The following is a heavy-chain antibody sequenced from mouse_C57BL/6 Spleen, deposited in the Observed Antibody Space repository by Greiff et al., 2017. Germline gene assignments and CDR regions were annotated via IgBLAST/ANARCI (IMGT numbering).Heavy chain of an antibody. J-gene: IGHJ4*01. D-gene: IGHD2-10*02. V-gene: IGHV1-61*01. CDR3: ARSEYVRAMDY. Sequence: QVQLQQPGAELVRPGSSVKLSCKASGYTFTSYWMAWVKQRPGQGLEWIGNIYPSDSETHYNQKFKDKATLTVDKSSSTAYMQLSSLTSEDSAVYYCARSEYVRAMDYWGQGTSVTVSS. CDR1: GYTFTSYW. CDR2: IYPSDSET.